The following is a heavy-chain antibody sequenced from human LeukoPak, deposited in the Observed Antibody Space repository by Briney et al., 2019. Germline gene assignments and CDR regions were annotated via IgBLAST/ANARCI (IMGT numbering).Heavy chain of an antibody. J-gene: IGHJ4*02. CDR3: ARASYSYDINGWVPFDY. CDR1: GGSISNYY. V-gene: IGHV4-4*07. CDR2: IYTSGST. Sequence: PSETLSLTCTVSGGSISNYYWSWIRQPAGQGLEWIGRIYTSGSTNYNPSLKSRVTISGDTSKNQFSLRLSSVTAADTAVYYCARASYSYDINGWVPFDYWGQGTLVTVSS. D-gene: IGHD3-22*01.